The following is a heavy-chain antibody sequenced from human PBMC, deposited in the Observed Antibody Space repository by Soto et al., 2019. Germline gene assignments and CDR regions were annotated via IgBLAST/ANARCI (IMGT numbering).Heavy chain of an antibody. V-gene: IGHV5-51*01. J-gene: IGHJ6*02. CDR3: ARHVDTAMPPYYYYGMDV. CDR2: IYPGDSDT. Sequence: GDSLKLSCKGSGYSFTSYWIGWLLQMPGKGLEWMGIIYPGDSDTRYSPSFQGQVTISADKSISTAYLQWSSLKASDTAMYYCARHVDTAMPPYYYYGMDVWGQGTTVTVSS. CDR1: GYSFTSYW. D-gene: IGHD5-18*01.